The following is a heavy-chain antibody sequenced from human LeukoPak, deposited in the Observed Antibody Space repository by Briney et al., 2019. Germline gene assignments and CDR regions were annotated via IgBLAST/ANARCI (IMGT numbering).Heavy chain of an antibody. J-gene: IGHJ3*02. CDR1: GFTFSRFW. V-gene: IGHV3-53*01. Sequence: GGSLRLSCAASGFTFSRFWMTWVRQAPGKGLEWVSLMYSGGGTQYADSVRGRFTISRDSSQNTLFLQMNRLRAEDTAMYYCARGTWGAFDIWGQGTVVTVSS. D-gene: IGHD7-27*01. CDR2: MYSGGGT. CDR3: ARGTWGAFDI.